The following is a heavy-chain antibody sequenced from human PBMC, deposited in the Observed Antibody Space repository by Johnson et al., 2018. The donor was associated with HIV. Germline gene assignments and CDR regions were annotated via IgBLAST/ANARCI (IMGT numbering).Heavy chain of an antibody. CDR1: GFTFSNAW. D-gene: IGHD4/OR15-4a*01. V-gene: IGHV3-15*01. CDR2: IKSKTDGGTA. J-gene: IGHJ3*02. Sequence: VQLVESGGGLVKPGGSLRLSCAASGFTFSNAWMTWVRQAPGRGLEWVGRIKSKTDGGTADYAGPVKGRFTISRDESKNTLYLQMNSLKTEDTAVYYCTTDVLGVDAFDIWGQGTMVTVSS. CDR3: TTDVLGVDAFDI.